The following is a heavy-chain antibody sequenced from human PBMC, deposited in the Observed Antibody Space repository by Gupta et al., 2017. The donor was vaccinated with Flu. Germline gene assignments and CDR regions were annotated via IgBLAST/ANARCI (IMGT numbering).Heavy chain of an antibody. J-gene: IGHJ4*02. Sequence: QVQLQESGPGLVKPSETLSLTCTVSGGSISSNYWNWIRQPPGKGLEWIGYIYKSESTNDKPALKSRVTISVDTAKNHFSLKMTSVTAADTAVYYCARQEGDEWYYFDYGGQGTLVTVSS. CDR2: IYKSEST. CDR3: ARQEGDEWYYFDY. V-gene: IGHV4-59*08. D-gene: IGHD2-8*01. CDR1: GGSISSNY.